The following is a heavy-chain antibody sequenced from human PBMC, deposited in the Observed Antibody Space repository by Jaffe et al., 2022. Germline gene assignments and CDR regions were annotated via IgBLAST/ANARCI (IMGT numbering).Heavy chain of an antibody. Sequence: QVQLVQSGAEVKKPGASVKVSCKASGYTFTSYYMHWVRQAPGQGLEWMGIINPSGGSTSYAQKFQGRVTMTRDTSTSTVYMELSSLRSEDTAVYYCARSLRGYCSSTSCYGAPMGYWGQGTLVTVSS. CDR1: GYTFTSYY. D-gene: IGHD2-2*01. J-gene: IGHJ4*02. CDR2: INPSGGST. V-gene: IGHV1-46*01. CDR3: ARSLRGYCSSTSCYGAPMGY.